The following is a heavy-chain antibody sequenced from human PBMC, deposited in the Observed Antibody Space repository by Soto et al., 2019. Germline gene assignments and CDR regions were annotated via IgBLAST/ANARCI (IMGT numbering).Heavy chain of an antibody. CDR2: ISGSGGST. CDR1: GFTFSDHY. Sequence: GGSLRLSCAASGFTFSDHYMDWVRQAPGKGLEWVSAISGSGGSTYYADSVKGRFTISRDNSKNTLYLQMNSLRAEDTAVYYCAKDGDSSSWGQGTMVTVSS. J-gene: IGHJ3*01. V-gene: IGHV3-23*01. CDR3: AKDGDSSS. D-gene: IGHD6-13*01.